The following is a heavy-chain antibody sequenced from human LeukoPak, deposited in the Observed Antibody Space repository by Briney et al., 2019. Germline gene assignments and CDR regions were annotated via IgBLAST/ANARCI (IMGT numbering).Heavy chain of an antibody. D-gene: IGHD6-6*01. Sequence: GGSLRLSCAASGFTFSSYSMNWVRQPPGKGLEWVSSISSGRNYIYYADSVKGRFTISRDNAENSLYLQMNSLRAEDTAVYYCSNGIYSTSYWGQGTLVTVSS. CDR3: SNGIYSTSY. J-gene: IGHJ4*02. V-gene: IGHV3-21*01. CDR1: GFTFSSYS. CDR2: ISSGRNYI.